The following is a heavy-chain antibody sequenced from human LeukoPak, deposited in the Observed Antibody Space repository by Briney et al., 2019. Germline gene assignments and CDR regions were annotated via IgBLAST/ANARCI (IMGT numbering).Heavy chain of an antibody. CDR3: ASPGGCSGGSCYSLGGWFDP. CDR1: GYAISSGYF. CDR2: INHSGST. V-gene: IGHV4-38-2*02. Sequence: SGTLSLTCSVSGYAISSGYFWSWIRQPPGKGLEWIGEINHSGSTNYNPSLKSRVTISVDTSKNQFSLKLSSVTAADTAVYYCASPGGCSGGSCYSLGGWFDPWGQGTLVTVSS. J-gene: IGHJ5*02. D-gene: IGHD2-15*01.